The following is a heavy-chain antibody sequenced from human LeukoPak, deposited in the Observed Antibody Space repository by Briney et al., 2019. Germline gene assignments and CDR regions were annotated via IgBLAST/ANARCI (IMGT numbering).Heavy chain of an antibody. J-gene: IGHJ4*02. D-gene: IGHD3-22*01. CDR2: ISGSGGSR. Sequence: GGSLRLXCAASGFTFSSYAMSWVRQAPGKWLEWVSAISGSGGSRYYADSVKGRFTISRDNSKNTLYLQMNSLRAEDTAVYCCAKDRVRSYYDSSGYTLYYFDYWGQGTLVTVSS. CDR1: GFTFSSYA. V-gene: IGHV3-23*01. CDR3: AKDRVRSYYDSSGYTLYYFDY.